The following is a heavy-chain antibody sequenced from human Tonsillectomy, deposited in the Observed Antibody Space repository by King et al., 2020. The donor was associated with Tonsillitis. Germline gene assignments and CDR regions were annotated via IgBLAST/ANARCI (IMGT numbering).Heavy chain of an antibody. Sequence: VQLVESGAEVKKPGSSVKVSCKASGGTFSKYAMNWVRQPPGQGLVWMGGISPLFGKANYAQKFQGRVTITADEATSTSYMELSSLRSEDTAVYYCARVSDDLDDSSGYAFDMWGQGTMVTVSS. J-gene: IGHJ3*02. V-gene: IGHV1-69*01. CDR2: ISPLFGKA. CDR1: GGTFSKYA. D-gene: IGHD3-22*01. CDR3: ARVSDDLDDSSGYAFDM.